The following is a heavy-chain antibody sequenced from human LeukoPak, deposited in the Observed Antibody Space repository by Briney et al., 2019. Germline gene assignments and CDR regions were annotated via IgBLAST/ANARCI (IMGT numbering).Heavy chain of an antibody. Sequence: SETLSPTCAVSGGSISSGGSSWSWIQQPPGKGLEWIGYIYHSGSTYCNPDLKSRVTISVDRYKNQFSLKLSSVTAADTAVYYCARESSGWGAFDIWGQGTMVTVSS. CDR1: GGSISSGGSS. J-gene: IGHJ3*02. CDR3: ARESSGWGAFDI. D-gene: IGHD6-19*01. CDR2: IYHSGST. V-gene: IGHV4-30-2*01.